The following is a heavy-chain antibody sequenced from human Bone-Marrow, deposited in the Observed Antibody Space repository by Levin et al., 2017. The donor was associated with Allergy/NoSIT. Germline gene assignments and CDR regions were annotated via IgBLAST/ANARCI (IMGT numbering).Heavy chain of an antibody. CDR2: LDPEHGET. D-gene: IGHD6-19*01. J-gene: IGHJ4*02. Sequence: ASVKVSCKLSGYTVTELCMHWVRQAPGEGLEWMGGLDPEHGETIYAQKFQGRITMTEDTSTDTAYMALNSLRSEDTAAYYCAAVKDWLSVAGPLDYWGQGTLVTVSS. CDR1: GYTVTELC. CDR3: AAVKDWLSVAGPLDY. V-gene: IGHV1-24*01.